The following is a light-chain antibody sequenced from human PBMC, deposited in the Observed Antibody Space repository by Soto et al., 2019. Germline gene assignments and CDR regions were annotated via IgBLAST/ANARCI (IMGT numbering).Light chain of an antibody. V-gene: IGLV6-57*02. CDR2: EDN. CDR1: GGAIVNSY. Sequence: NFMLTQPHSVSESPGKTVIISCTGSGGAIVNSYVQWYQQRPGGAPTTLIREDNHRPSGVSDRFAGSTDSSSNSASLTISGLKPEDEGDYYCQSYGDDNVVFGGGTKLTVL. CDR3: QSYGDDNVV. J-gene: IGLJ2*01.